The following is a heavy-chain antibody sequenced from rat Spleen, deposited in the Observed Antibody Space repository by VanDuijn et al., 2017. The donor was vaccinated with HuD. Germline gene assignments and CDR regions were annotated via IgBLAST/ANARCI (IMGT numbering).Heavy chain of an antibody. Sequence: EVQLVESGGGLVQPGRSLKLSCAASGFTFSNYGMHWIRQAPTRGLEWVASISPSGVGTSFRDSVKGRLTISRDNAKSTLYLEMDSLRSEDTATYYCTRHVGMLDYWGQGVMVTVSS. V-gene: IGHV5-19*01. CDR1: GFTFSNYG. CDR3: TRHVGMLDY. D-gene: IGHD1-7*01. J-gene: IGHJ2*01. CDR2: ISPSGVGT.